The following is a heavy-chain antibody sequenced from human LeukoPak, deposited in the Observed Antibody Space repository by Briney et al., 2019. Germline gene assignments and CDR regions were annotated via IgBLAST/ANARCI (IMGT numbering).Heavy chain of an antibody. CDR3: AGAYGDRIYYYYYYMDV. CDR1: GGSMSTYY. D-gene: IGHD4-17*01. J-gene: IGHJ6*03. CDR2: IYCSGST. V-gene: IGHV4-59*01. Sequence: SETLSLTCTVSGGSMSTYYWSWIRQPPGKGLEWIGYIYCSGSTNYNPSLKSRVTISIDTSKNQFSLNLSSVTAADTAVYYCAGAYGDRIYYYYYYMDVWGKGTTVTVSS.